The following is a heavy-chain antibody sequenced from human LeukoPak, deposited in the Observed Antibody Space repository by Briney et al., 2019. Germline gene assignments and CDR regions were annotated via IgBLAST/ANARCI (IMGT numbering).Heavy chain of an antibody. D-gene: IGHD1-14*01. CDR3: AKRNEEKALDS. Sequence: PGGSLRLSCVASGFTFATNDMSWVRQAPGKGLEWISVIIGITGDAYYADSVKGRFTMSRDTSRNMLYLQMNGLRVEDTASYYCAKRNEEKALDSWGQGSLVTVSP. CDR2: IIGITGDA. V-gene: IGHV3-23*01. CDR1: GFTFATND. J-gene: IGHJ4*02.